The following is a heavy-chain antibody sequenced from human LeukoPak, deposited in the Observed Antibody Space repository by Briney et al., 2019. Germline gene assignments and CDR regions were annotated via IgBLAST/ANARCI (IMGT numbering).Heavy chain of an antibody. D-gene: IGHD5-18*01. CDR1: GGTFSSYA. CDR2: IIPIFGTA. V-gene: IGHV1-69*13. J-gene: IGHJ4*02. CDR3: ARENTAMGPYYFDY. Sequence: GASVKVSCKASGGTFSSYAISWVRQAPGQGLEWMGGIIPIFGTANYAQKFQGRVTITADESTSTAYMELSSLRSEDTAVYYCARENTAMGPYYFDYWGQGTLVTVSS.